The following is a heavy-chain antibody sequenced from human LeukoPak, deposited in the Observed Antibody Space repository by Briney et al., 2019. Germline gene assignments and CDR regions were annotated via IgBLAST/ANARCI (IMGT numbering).Heavy chain of an antibody. CDR2: ISAYNGNT. V-gene: IGHV1-18*01. J-gene: IGHJ5*02. Sequence: ASVKVSCKASGYTFTSYGISWVRQAPGQGLEWMGWISAYNGNTNYAQKLQGRVTMTTDTSTSTAYMELRSLRSDDTAVYYCARGQYCSSTSCYVHWFDPWGQGTLVTVSS. CDR3: ARGQYCSSTSCYVHWFDP. CDR1: GYTFTSYG. D-gene: IGHD2-2*01.